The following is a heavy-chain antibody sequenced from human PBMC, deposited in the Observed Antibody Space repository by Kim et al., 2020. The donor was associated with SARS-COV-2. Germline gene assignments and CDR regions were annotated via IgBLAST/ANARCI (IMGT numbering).Heavy chain of an antibody. Sequence: GGSLRLSCAASGFTVSSNYMSWVRQAPGKGLEWVSVIYSGGSTYYADSVKGRFTISRDNSKNTLYLQMNSLRAEDTAVYYCARERGGAAALGSFDYWGQGTLVTVSS. CDR3: ARERGGAAALGSFDY. D-gene: IGHD6-13*01. CDR2: IYSGGST. J-gene: IGHJ4*02. V-gene: IGHV3-66*01. CDR1: GFTVSSNY.